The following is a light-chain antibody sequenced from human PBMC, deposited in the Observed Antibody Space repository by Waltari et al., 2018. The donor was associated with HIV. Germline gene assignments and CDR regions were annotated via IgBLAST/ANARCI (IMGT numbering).Light chain of an antibody. CDR2: GAS. CDR3: QQYNNWPLTWT. Sequence: PATLSVSPGERATLSCRASQSVSSNLAWYQQKAGQAPRLLLYGASTRATGIPARFSGSGSGTEFTLTISSLQSEDFAIYYCQQYNNWPLTWTFGQGTKVEIK. V-gene: IGKV3-15*01. CDR1: QSVSSN. J-gene: IGKJ1*01.